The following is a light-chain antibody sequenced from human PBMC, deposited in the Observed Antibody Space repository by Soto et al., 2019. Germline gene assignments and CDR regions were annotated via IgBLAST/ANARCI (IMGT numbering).Light chain of an antibody. J-gene: IGKJ4*01. CDR2: AAS. CDR1: QGISNY. Sequence: HLSLTECSLAASVKDGDTLTCRASQGISNYLAWYQQKPGKVPKLLIHAASTLQSGVPSRFSGSGSGTDFTLTISCLQPEDVATYYCQKYNSAPLTVGGGTQVDI. CDR3: QKYNSAPLT. V-gene: IGKV1-27*01.